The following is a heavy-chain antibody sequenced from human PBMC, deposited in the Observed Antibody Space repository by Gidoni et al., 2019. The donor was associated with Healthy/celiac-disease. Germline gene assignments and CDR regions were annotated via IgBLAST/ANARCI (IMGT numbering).Heavy chain of an antibody. CDR3: ARDWDYYDSSGYEFDP. CDR2: INPSGGST. Sequence: QLQLLQSGAEVQTPGASVKVSFKASGYTFPGNYMHWVRQVPGQGLEWMGRINPSGGSTSYVQKFQGRVTMTRYTTTSTVYMELSSLRSEDTAVYYCARDWDYYDSSGYEFDPWGQGTLVTVSS. J-gene: IGHJ5*02. D-gene: IGHD3-22*01. V-gene: IGHV1-46*01. CDR1: GYTFPGNY.